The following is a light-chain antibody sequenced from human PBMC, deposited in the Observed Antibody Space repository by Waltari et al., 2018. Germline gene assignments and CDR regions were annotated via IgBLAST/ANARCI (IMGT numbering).Light chain of an antibody. CDR2: GAS. CDR3: QQYGSSAIT. Sequence: EIVLTQYPGTLSVSPGERATLSCRASQSVSSSYLSWYQQKPGQAPTLLIYGASSRATGIPDRFSGSGSGTDFTLTISRLEPEDFAVYYCQQYGSSAITFGQGTRLEIK. J-gene: IGKJ5*01. V-gene: IGKV3-20*01. CDR1: QSVSSSY.